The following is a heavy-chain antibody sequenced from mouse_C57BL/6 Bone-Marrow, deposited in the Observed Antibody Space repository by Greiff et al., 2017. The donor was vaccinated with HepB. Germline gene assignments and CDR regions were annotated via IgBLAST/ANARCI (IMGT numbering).Heavy chain of an antibody. CDR1: GFTFSDYG. CDR2: ISSGSSTI. Sequence: EVKLVESGGGLVKPGGSLKLSCAASGFTFSDYGMHWVRQAPEKGLEWVAYISSGSSTIYYADTVKGRFTISRDNAKNTLFLQMTSLRSEDTAMYYCARGGGNSWFAYWGQGTLVTVSA. J-gene: IGHJ3*01. V-gene: IGHV5-17*01. CDR3: ARGGGNSWFAY. D-gene: IGHD2-1*01.